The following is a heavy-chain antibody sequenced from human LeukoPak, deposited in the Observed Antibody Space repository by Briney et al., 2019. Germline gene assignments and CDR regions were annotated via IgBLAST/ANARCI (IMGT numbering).Heavy chain of an antibody. CDR2: IKKDGSEK. V-gene: IGHV3-7*01. CDR3: ARDIPQYYDFWSGYLPLDY. CDR1: GFTFSSYW. J-gene: IGHJ4*02. D-gene: IGHD3-3*01. Sequence: PGGSLRLSCAASGFTFSSYWMSWVRQAPGKGLEWVANIKKDGSEKYYVDSVKGRFTISRDNAKTSLYLQMNSLRAEDTAVYYCARDIPQYYDFWSGYLPLDYWGQGTLVTVSS.